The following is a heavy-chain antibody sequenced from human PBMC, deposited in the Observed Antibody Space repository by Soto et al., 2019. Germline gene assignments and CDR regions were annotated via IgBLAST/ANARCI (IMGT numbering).Heavy chain of an antibody. D-gene: IGHD2-2*02. J-gene: IGHJ6*03. CDR2: IWYDGSNK. V-gene: IGHV3-33*01. CDR3: ARGDCSSTSCYTGDYYYYYMDV. Sequence: PGGSLRLSCAASGFTFSSYGVHWFRQAPGKGLEWVAVIWYDGSNKYYADSVKGRFTISRDNSKNTLYLQMNSLRAEDTAVYYCARGDCSSTSCYTGDYYYYYMDVWGKGTTVTVSS. CDR1: GFTFSSYG.